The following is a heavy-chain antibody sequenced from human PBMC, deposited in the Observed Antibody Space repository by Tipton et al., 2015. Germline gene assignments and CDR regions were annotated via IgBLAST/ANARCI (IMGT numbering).Heavy chain of an antibody. D-gene: IGHD1-26*01. CDR2: AYYRSRWYD. CDR3: ARGYSGSYLPFDY. CDR1: GDSVSSNSDA. Sequence: GLVKPSQTLSLTCAISGDSVSSNSDAWNWIRQSPSRGLEWLGRAYYRSRWYDDYAVSVKSRITINPDTSKNQFSLQLNSVTPEDTAVYYCARGYSGSYLPFDYWGQGTLVTVSS. V-gene: IGHV6-1*01. J-gene: IGHJ4*02.